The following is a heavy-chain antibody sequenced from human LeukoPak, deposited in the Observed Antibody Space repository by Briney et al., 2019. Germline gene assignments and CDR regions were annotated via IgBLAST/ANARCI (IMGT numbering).Heavy chain of an antibody. D-gene: IGHD3-22*01. V-gene: IGHV1-18*01. Sequence: GASVKVSCKASGYTFTSYGISWVRQAPGQGLEWMGWISAYNGNTNYAQKLQGRVTMTTDTSTSTAYMELRSLRSDDTAVCYCARVAYYDSSGYYYFDYWGQGTLVTVSS. CDR1: GYTFTSYG. CDR3: ARVAYYDSSGYYYFDY. CDR2: ISAYNGNT. J-gene: IGHJ4*02.